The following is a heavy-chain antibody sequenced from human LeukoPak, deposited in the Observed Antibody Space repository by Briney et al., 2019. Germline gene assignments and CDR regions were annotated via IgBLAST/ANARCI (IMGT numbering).Heavy chain of an antibody. CDR2: INHSGST. D-gene: IGHD3-10*01. V-gene: IGHV4-34*01. J-gene: IGHJ6*02. CDR1: GGSFSGYY. CDR3: ASLSMVRGASSGNYYYYYGRDV. Sequence: PSETLSLTCAVYGGSFSGYYWSWIRQPPGKGLEWIGEINHSGSTNYNPSLKSRVTISGDTSKNQFFLKLSSVTAADRAVYYCASLSMVRGASSGNYYYYYGRDVWGQGTTVTVSS.